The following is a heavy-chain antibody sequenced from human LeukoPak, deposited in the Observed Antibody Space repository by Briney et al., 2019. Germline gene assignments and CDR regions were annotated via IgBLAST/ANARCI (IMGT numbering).Heavy chain of an antibody. J-gene: IGHJ6*02. CDR1: GVSIRGSSYY. CDR2: IYYSGSI. V-gene: IGHV4-39*01. Sequence: SETLSLTCTVSGVSIRGSSYYWGWIRQPPGKGLEWIGSIYYSGSIYYSTSLKSRVSISIDTSKNQFSLKVSPVTAADSSVYYCVRHEVVGYNYYALEIWGQGTTVTVAS. D-gene: IGHD3-22*01. CDR3: VRHEVVGYNYYALEI.